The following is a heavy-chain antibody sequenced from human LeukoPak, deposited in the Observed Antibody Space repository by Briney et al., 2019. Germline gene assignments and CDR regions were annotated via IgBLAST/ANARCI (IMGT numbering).Heavy chain of an antibody. CDR2: INHSGST. CDR1: SGSINNYY. V-gene: IGHV4-34*01. CDR3: ARDPSYGMFDY. D-gene: IGHD3-16*01. J-gene: IGHJ4*02. Sequence: PSETLSLTCTVSSGSINNYYWSWIRQPPGKGLEWIGEINHSGSTNYNPSLKSRVTISVDTSKNQFSLKLSSVTAADTAVYYCARDPSYGMFDYWGQGTLVTVSS.